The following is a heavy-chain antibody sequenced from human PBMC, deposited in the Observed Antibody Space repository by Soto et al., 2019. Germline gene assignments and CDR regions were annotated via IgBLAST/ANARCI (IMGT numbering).Heavy chain of an antibody. Sequence: PSQTLSLTCAISGDSVSSNSAAWNWIRQSPSRGLEWLGGTYYRSKWYNDYAVSVKSRITINPDTSKNQFSLQLNSVTPQDTAVYYCARNRLAGTDVDKSAYYYYYGMDVWGQGTTVTVSS. D-gene: IGHD6-19*01. CDR3: ARNRLAGTDVDKSAYYYYYGMDV. CDR1: GDSVSSNSAA. CDR2: TYYRSKWYN. J-gene: IGHJ6*02. V-gene: IGHV6-1*01.